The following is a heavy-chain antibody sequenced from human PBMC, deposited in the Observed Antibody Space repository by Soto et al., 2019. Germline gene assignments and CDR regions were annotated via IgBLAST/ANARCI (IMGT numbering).Heavy chain of an antibody. J-gene: IGHJ6*02. D-gene: IGHD2-15*01. CDR1: GDSVSSNSAA. CDR3: ARSESGDCSGGSCWGFYYGMDV. V-gene: IGHV6-1*01. CDR2: TYYRSKWYN. Sequence: SQTLSLTCAISGDSVSSNSAAWNWIRQSPSRGLEWLGRTYYRSKWYNDYAVSVKSRITINPDTSKNQFSLQLNSVTPEDTAVYYCARSESGDCSGGSCWGFYYGMDVWGQGTTVTSP.